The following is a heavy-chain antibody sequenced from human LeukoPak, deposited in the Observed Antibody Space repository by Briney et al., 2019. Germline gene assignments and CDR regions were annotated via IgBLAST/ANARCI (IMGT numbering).Heavy chain of an antibody. V-gene: IGHV3-7*01. Sequence: GGSLRLSCAVSGFSFRSYWMSCVRHAPGKGLEWVAYIKYDGSEKYYVDSVEGRFTISRDNAKNSLYLQMNSLRGEDTAVYYCARVGCTSSTCFGYLIFDYWGQGALVTVSS. CDR1: GFSFRSYW. J-gene: IGHJ4*02. CDR2: IKYDGSEK. CDR3: ARVGCTSSTCFGYLIFDY. D-gene: IGHD2-15*01.